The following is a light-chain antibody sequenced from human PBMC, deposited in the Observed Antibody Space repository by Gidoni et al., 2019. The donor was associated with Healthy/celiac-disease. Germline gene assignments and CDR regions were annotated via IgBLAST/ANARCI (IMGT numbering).Light chain of an antibody. CDR3: CSYAGSYTEV. J-gene: IGLJ2*01. V-gene: IGLV2-11*01. Sequence: QSALTQPRAVSRSPGPAVTISCTGTSSDVGGYNNVSWYQQHPGKAPTLMIYDVSKRPSGVPDRFSGSKSGNTASLTISGLQAEDEADYYCCSYAGSYTEVFGGGTKLTVL. CDR2: DVS. CDR1: SSDVGGYNN.